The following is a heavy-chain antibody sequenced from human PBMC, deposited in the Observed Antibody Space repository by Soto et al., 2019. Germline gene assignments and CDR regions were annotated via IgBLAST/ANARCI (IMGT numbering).Heavy chain of an antibody. D-gene: IGHD6-19*01. Sequence: ASVKVSCKASGYTFTTYGTSWVRQAPGQGLEWMGWINAYNGNTNYAQKLQGRVTMTTGSSTSTAYMELRSLRSDDTAVYYCAREPVAGIWFDPWGQGTQVTVSS. CDR1: GYTFTTYG. CDR2: INAYNGNT. V-gene: IGHV1-18*01. J-gene: IGHJ5*02. CDR3: AREPVAGIWFDP.